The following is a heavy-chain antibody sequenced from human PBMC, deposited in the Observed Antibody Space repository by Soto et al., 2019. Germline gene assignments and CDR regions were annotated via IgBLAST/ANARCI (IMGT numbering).Heavy chain of an antibody. V-gene: IGHV3-66*01. CDR2: IYGGGST. CDR1: RFTVSSTY. D-gene: IGHD5-12*01. Sequence: EVQLVESGGGLVQPGGSLRLSCSASRFTVSSTYINWVRQAPGKGLEWVSVIYGGGSTYYADSVKGRFTISRDIGKNTLYLQMNSLRAEDTAVYYCAKDLGSPYSGYEGFDSWGPGTLVTVSS. J-gene: IGHJ4*02. CDR3: AKDLGSPYSGYEGFDS.